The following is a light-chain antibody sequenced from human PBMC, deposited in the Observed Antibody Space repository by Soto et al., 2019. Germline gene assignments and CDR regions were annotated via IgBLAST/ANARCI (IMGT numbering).Light chain of an antibody. V-gene: IGKV3-20*01. Sequence: EIVLTQSPGTLSLSPWERATLSCRAIESISSKSLAWYQQKPGQAPRLLIYGTFNRATGIPDRFSGSGSGTDFTLTISRLEPEDFAVYFCQQYGSSPYTFGQGTKLEI. CDR3: QQYGSSPYT. CDR2: GTF. CDR1: ESISSKS. J-gene: IGKJ2*01.